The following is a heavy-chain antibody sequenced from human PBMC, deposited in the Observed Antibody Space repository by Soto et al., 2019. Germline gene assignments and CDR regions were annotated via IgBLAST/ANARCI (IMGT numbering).Heavy chain of an antibody. Sequence: SETLSLTCTVSGGSISNFYWSWIRQPPGKGLEWIGSVYYPGNAYYNPSLQPRVTISLDKSKSQFSLKLNSVTAADSAVYFCARLEGLATISYYFDFWGPGALVTVSS. CDR1: GGSISNFY. CDR3: ARLEGLATISYYFDF. V-gene: IGHV4-59*08. J-gene: IGHJ4*02. CDR2: VYYPGNA. D-gene: IGHD3-9*01.